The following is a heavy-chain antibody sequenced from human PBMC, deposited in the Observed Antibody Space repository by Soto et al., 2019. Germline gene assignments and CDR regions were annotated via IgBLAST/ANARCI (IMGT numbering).Heavy chain of an antibody. D-gene: IGHD2-2*01. CDR1: GGSIRSGGYY. CDR2: IYYIGNT. CDR3: ARDPPLAPAGPARHYFRLDF. V-gene: IGHV4-31*03. J-gene: IGHJ6*01. Sequence: PSETLSLTCTVSGGSIRSGGYYWSWVRQNPRRGLEWIGNIYYIGNTYYNPSLKSRLTISVDTSKNQFSLNLSSVTSADTAVYYCARDPPLAPAGPARHYFRLDFLGQRHTGPASS.